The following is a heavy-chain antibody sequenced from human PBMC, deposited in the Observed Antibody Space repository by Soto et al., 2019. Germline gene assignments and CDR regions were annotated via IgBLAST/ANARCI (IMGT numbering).Heavy chain of an antibody. D-gene: IGHD3-22*01. J-gene: IGHJ4*02. CDR3: AGPQRVTMNY. V-gene: IGHV4-59*08. CDR2: MYYDGST. Sequence: SETLSPTCTFSGGSISIKYWSWIRQPPGKGLEWIGYMYYDGSTNYNPSLKTRVTISVDTSKNQFSLTLSSVTAADTAVYYCAGPQRVTMNYWGQGRLVSVS. CDR1: GGSISIKY.